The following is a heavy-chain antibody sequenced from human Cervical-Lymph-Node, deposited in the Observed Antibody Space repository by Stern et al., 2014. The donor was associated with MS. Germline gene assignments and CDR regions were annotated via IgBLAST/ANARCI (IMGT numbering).Heavy chain of an antibody. CDR2: ISSGGSYI. D-gene: IGHD4-23*01. J-gene: IGHJ4*02. CDR1: GFTFSCYS. CDR3: ARGRGGNYRYYFDY. V-gene: IGHV3-21*01. Sequence: EVQLVESGAGLVKPGGSLRLSCAASGFTFSCYSMNWVRQAPGKGLEWVASISSGGSYIYYAHSLKGRVTISRDNAKDLVYLPLHSRRAEDTAVYYCARGRGGNYRYYFDYWGQGTLVTVSS.